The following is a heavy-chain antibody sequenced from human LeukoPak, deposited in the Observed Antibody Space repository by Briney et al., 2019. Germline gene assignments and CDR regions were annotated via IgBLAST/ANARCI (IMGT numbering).Heavy chain of an antibody. CDR2: ISSSGSTI. V-gene: IGHV3-11*04. Sequence: GGSLRLSCAASGFTYSDYYMSWIRQAPGKGLEGVSYISSSGSTIYYADSVKGRFTISRDNAKNSRYLQMNSLRAEDTAVYYCATGYSSSWSYYFDYWGQGTLVTVSS. CDR1: GFTYSDYY. D-gene: IGHD6-13*01. J-gene: IGHJ4*02. CDR3: ATGYSSSWSYYFDY.